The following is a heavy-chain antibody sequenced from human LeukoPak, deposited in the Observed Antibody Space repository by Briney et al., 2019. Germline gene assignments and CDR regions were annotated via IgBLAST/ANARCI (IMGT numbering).Heavy chain of an antibody. Sequence: GGSLRLSCAASGFTFSSYSMNWVRQAPGKGLEWVSSISSSSSYIYYADSVKGRFTISRDNAKNSLYLQMNSLRAEDTAVYYRARDRSSGWYRALDDAFDIWGQGTMVTVSS. CDR1: GFTFSSYS. CDR3: ARDRSSGWYRALDDAFDI. D-gene: IGHD6-19*01. V-gene: IGHV3-21*01. J-gene: IGHJ3*02. CDR2: ISSSSSYI.